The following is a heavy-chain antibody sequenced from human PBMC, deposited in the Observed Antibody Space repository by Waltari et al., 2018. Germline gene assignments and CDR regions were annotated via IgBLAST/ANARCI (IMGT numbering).Heavy chain of an antibody. V-gene: IGHV4-38-2*02. CDR1: GYSISRGYY. CDR2: IYQSGST. CDR3: ARVPGRDALFFDY. Sequence: QVQLQESGPGLVKPSETLSLTCSVSGYSISRGYYWGWIRQPPGKGLEWIASIYQSGSTYYNPSLKSRFTISIDTSKNQFSLKLSSVTAADTAVYYCARVPGRDALFFDYWGQGTLVTVSS. J-gene: IGHJ4*02.